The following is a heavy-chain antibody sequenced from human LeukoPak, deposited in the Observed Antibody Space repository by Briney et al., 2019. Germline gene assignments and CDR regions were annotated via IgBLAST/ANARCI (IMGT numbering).Heavy chain of an antibody. CDR1: GGSISSYY. D-gene: IGHD6-19*01. Sequence: PSETLSLTCTVSGGSISSYYWSWIRQPPGKGLEWIGYIYYSGSTNYNPSLKSRVTISVDTSKNQFPLRLTSVTAADTAVYYCARGGWSLDYWGQGTLVTVSS. V-gene: IGHV4-59*01. CDR3: ARGGWSLDY. J-gene: IGHJ4*02. CDR2: IYYSGST.